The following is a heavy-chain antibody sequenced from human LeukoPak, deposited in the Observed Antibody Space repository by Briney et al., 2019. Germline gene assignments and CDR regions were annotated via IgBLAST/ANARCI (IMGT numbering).Heavy chain of an antibody. CDR1: GFTFSTYS. V-gene: IGHV3-21*01. J-gene: IGHJ4*02. CDR2: ISSSSSYI. CDR3: ARSPRYSRLNRG. Sequence: PGGSLRLSCATSGFTFSTYSMNWVRQAPGKGLEWVSSISSSSSYIYYADSVKGRFTISRDNAKNSLYLQMNSLRAEDTALYYCARSPRYSRLNRGWGQGILVTVSS. D-gene: IGHD6-13*01.